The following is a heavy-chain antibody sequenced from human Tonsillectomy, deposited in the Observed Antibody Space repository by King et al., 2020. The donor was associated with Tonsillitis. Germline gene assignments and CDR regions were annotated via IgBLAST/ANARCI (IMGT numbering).Heavy chain of an antibody. Sequence: QLVQSGAEVKKPAESLRISCKGSGYSFTSYWIAWVRQMPGKGLEWMGIIYPDDSDTRYSPSFQGQVTIPADKSISTAYLQWSSLKASDTAMYYCASSKITIFGVRGAFDIWGQGTMVTVPS. D-gene: IGHD3-3*01. CDR1: GYSFTSYW. CDR2: IYPDDSDT. CDR3: ASSKITIFGVRGAFDI. J-gene: IGHJ3*02. V-gene: IGHV5-51*01.